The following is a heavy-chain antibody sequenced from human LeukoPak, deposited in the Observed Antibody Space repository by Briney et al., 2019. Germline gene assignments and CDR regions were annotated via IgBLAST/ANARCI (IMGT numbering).Heavy chain of an antibody. CDR2: IYPGGSET. J-gene: IGHJ4*02. CDR1: GYSFSSYW. Sequence: GESLKISCKGLGYSFSSYWSAWVRQRPGKGLEWMGIIYPGGSETRYDPSFQGQVTISADKSISTAYLQWSSLKASDTAMYYCARRPQADYWGQGTLVTVSS. CDR3: ARRPQADY. V-gene: IGHV5-51*01.